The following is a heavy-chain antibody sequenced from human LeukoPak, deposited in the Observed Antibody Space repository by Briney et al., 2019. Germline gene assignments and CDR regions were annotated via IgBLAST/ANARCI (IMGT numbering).Heavy chain of an antibody. V-gene: IGHV4-4*07. CDR3: ARGDPFRAGWFDP. Sequence: PSETLSLTCTVSGGSFSTYYWSWIRRPAGKGLEWIGRIYTSGSTNYNPSLKSRLTMSVDTSKNHFSLKLSSVTAADTAVYYCARGDPFRAGWFDPWGQGTLVTVSS. CDR1: GGSFSTYY. D-gene: IGHD6-13*01. J-gene: IGHJ5*02. CDR2: IYTSGST.